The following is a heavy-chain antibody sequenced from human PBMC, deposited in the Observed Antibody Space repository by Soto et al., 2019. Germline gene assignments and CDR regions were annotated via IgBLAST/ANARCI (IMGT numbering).Heavy chain of an antibody. CDR1: GFTFSSYA. Sequence: QPGGSLRLSCAASGFTFSSYAMSWVRQAPGKGLEWVSCISGSGGSTSYADSVKGRFTISRDNSKNTLFLQMSSLRAEDTAVYYCAKAPVVGPTELDYWGQGTLVTVSS. CDR2: ISGSGGST. D-gene: IGHD1-26*01. CDR3: AKAPVVGPTELDY. V-gene: IGHV3-23*01. J-gene: IGHJ4*02.